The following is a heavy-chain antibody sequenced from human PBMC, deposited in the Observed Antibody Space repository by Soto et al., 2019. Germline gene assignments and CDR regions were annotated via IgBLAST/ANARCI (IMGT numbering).Heavy chain of an antibody. CDR3: AKEVRYYYDSRGVDAFDI. CDR2: ISYGGSDQ. CDR1: GFTFGSYG. J-gene: IGHJ3*02. D-gene: IGHD3-22*01. V-gene: IGHV3-30*18. Sequence: QVQLVESGGGVVQPGRSLRLSCAASGFTFGSYGMHWVRQAPGKGLEWVAVISYGGSDQYYADSVKGRYTISRDNSKNTVYLQMNSLRAEDTAVYYCAKEVRYYYDSRGVDAFDIWGQGTMVTVSS.